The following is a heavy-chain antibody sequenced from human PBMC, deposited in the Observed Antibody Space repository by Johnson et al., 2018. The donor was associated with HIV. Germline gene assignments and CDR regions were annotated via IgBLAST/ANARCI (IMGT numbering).Heavy chain of an antibody. V-gene: IGHV3-74*02. J-gene: IGHJ3*02. CDR3: ARTRQGAFDI. CDR2: INSDGSST. CDR1: GFTFSSYA. Sequence: EVQLVESGGGVVQPGRSLRLSCAVSGFTFSSYAMHWVRQAPGEGLVWVSRINSDGSSTSYADSVKGRFTISRDNAKNTLYLQMNSLRPQDTAVYYCARTRQGAFDIWGQGTMVTVSS.